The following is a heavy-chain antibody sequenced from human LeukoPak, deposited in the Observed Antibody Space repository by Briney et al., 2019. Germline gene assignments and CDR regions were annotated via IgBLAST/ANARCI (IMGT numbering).Heavy chain of an antibody. V-gene: IGHV3-23*01. J-gene: IGHJ4*02. Sequence: GGSLRLSCAASGFTFSSYGMHWVRQAPGKGLEWVSAISGSGGSTYYADSVKGRFTISRDNSKNTLYLQMNSLRAEDTAVYYCAKDIYYDSSGYYLDWGQGTLVTVSS. CDR2: ISGSGGST. D-gene: IGHD3-22*01. CDR3: AKDIYYDSSGYYLD. CDR1: GFTFSSYG.